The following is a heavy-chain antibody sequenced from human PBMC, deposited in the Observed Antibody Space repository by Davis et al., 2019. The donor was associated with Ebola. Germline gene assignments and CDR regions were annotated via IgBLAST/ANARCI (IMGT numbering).Heavy chain of an antibody. CDR1: GYTFTTYD. D-gene: IGHD6-6*01. CDR2: MNPDSGKS. Sequence: AASVTVSCKASGYTFTTYDIHWVRQATGQGLEWMGWMNPDSGKSGSAQKFQGRFTMTRNTSITTAYMELTSLRSDDTAVYYCARTLRAGRSFHFWGQGTLVTVSS. J-gene: IGHJ4*02. V-gene: IGHV1-8*01. CDR3: ARTLRAGRSFHF.